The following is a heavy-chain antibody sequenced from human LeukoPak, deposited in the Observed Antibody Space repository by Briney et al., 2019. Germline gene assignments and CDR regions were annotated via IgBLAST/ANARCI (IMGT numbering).Heavy chain of an antibody. Sequence: PGGSLRLSCAASGFTFSSYAMHWVRQAPDKGLEWVAVISNDGKEKNYADSVKGRFTISRDNSKNMVWLQMNSLRDDETAVFFCARVLLPRGSFYRGIGSWGLGTLVTVSS. CDR1: GFTFSSYA. J-gene: IGHJ4*02. CDR3: ARVLLPRGSFYRGIGS. CDR2: ISNDGKEK. V-gene: IGHV3-30*04. D-gene: IGHD1-26*01.